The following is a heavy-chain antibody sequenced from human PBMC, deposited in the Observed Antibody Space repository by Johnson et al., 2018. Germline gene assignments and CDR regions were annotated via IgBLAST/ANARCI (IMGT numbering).Heavy chain of an antibody. CDR1: GFTFSVYY. CDR2: TIPLLGRG. CDR3: ARSASSNYFRGWFDP. Sequence: QVQLVESGADMKTPGASVKISCTTSGFTFSVYYMHWVRRAPGQGLEWMARTIPLLGRGNYAPNFQGRLTTTADPSTNTADMELSRLRPEDTAVSYCARSASSNYFRGWFDPWGQGTLVTVSS. V-gene: IGHV1-69*09. D-gene: IGHD3-22*01. J-gene: IGHJ5*02.